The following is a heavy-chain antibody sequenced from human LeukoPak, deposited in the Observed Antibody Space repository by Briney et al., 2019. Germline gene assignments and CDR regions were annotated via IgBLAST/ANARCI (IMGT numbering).Heavy chain of an antibody. D-gene: IGHD6-19*01. V-gene: IGHV4-61*02. CDR1: GVSISSGSYY. CDR3: ARGQWLVGGDYFDY. Sequence: SEALSLTCTVSGVSISSGSYYWSWIRQPAGKGLEWIGSIYTSGSTNYNPSLKSGVTISVDTSKNQFCLKLSSVTAAGTAVYYCARGQWLVGGDYFDYWGQGTLVTVSS. J-gene: IGHJ4*02. CDR2: IYTSGST.